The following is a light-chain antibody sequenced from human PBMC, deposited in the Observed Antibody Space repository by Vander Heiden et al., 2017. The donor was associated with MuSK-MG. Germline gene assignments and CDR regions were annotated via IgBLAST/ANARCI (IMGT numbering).Light chain of an antibody. CDR1: SSDVGSYNL. J-gene: IGLJ2*01. Sequence: PVQSITISCTGTSSDVGSYNLVSWYQQHPGKAPKLMIYEVSKRPSGVSNRFSGSRSGNTAALTITGLQAEDEADYYSCSYATGSTLFGGGTKLTVL. CDR2: EVS. CDR3: CSYATGSTL. V-gene: IGLV2-23*02.